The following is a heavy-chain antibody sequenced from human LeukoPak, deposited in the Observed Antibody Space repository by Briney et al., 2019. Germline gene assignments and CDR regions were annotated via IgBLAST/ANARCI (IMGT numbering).Heavy chain of an antibody. CDR1: GFTFSSHG. CDR2: ISTGGDDI. J-gene: IGHJ4*02. CDR3: ARDSSSWYDYFDY. V-gene: IGHV3-21*01. D-gene: IGHD6-13*01. Sequence: PGESLRLSCAASGFTFSSHGMVWVRQGPGKGLECVSTISTGGDDIYYADSVKGRFTISRDNAKNSLFLQMNSLRAEDTAVYYCARDSSSWYDYFDYWGQGTLVTVSS.